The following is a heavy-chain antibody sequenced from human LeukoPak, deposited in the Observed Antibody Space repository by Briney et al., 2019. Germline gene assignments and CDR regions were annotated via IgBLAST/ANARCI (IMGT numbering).Heavy chain of an antibody. D-gene: IGHD3-10*01. J-gene: IGHJ4*02. CDR3: ARDITMVRGALDY. CDR2: ISSSSSYI. CDR1: GLTFSSYS. Sequence: GGSLRLSCAASGLTFSSYSMNWVRQAPGKGLEWVSSISSSSSYIYYADSVKGRFTISRDNAKNSLYLQMNSLRAEDTAVYYCARDITMVRGALDYWGQGTLVTVSS. V-gene: IGHV3-21*01.